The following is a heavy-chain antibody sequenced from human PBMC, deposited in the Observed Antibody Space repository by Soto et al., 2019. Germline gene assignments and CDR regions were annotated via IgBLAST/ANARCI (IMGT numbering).Heavy chain of an antibody. CDR3: AKDHGPYYDILTGYDWIDY. J-gene: IGHJ4*02. V-gene: IGHV3-23*01. CDR1: GFTFSSYA. CDR2: ISGSGGST. D-gene: IGHD3-9*01. Sequence: GGSLRLSCAASGFTFSSYAMSWVRQAPGKGLEWVSAISGSGGSTYYADSVKGRFTISRDNSKNTLYLQMNSLRAEDTAVYYCAKDHGPYYDILTGYDWIDYWGQGTLVTVSS.